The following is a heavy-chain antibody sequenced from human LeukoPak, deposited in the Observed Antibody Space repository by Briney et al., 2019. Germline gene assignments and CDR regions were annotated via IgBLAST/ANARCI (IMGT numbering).Heavy chain of an antibody. D-gene: IGHD3-3*01. CDR2: MNPNSGNT. CDR1: GYTFTSYD. V-gene: IGHV1-8*01. Sequence: ASVKVSYKASGYTFTSYDINWVRQATGQGLEWRGWMNPNSGNTGYAQKFQGRVTMTRNTSISTAYMELSSLRSEDTAVYYCARGTPPNVYDFWSGRKNWFDPWGQGTLVTVSS. CDR3: ARGTPPNVYDFWSGRKNWFDP. J-gene: IGHJ5*02.